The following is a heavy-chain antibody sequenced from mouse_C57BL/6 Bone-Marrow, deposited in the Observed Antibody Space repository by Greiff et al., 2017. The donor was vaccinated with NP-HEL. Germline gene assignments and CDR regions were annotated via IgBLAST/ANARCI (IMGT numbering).Heavy chain of an antibody. CDR2: FHPYNDDT. CDR1: GYTFTTYP. CDR3: ARKRYGSSYWYFDV. Sequence: QVHVKQSGAELVKPGASVKMSCKASGYTFTTYPIEWMKQSHGKSLEWIGNFHPYNDDTKYNEKFKGKATLTVEKSSSTVYLELSRLTSDDSAVYYWARKRYGSSYWYFDVWGTGTTVTVSS. J-gene: IGHJ1*03. D-gene: IGHD1-1*01. V-gene: IGHV1-47*01.